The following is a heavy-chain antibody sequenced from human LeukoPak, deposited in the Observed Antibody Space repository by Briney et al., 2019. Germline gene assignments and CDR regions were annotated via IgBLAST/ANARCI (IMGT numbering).Heavy chain of an antibody. CDR1: GGSISSYY. CDR2: IYYSGST. D-gene: IGHD3-22*01. J-gene: IGHJ4*02. Sequence: SETLSLTCTVSGGSISSYYLSWIRQPPGKGLEWIGYIYYSGSTNYNPSLKSRVTISVDTSKNQFTLKLSSVTAADTAVYYCARGYDSSGYGLDYWGQGTLVTVSS. V-gene: IGHV4-59*01. CDR3: ARGYDSSGYGLDY.